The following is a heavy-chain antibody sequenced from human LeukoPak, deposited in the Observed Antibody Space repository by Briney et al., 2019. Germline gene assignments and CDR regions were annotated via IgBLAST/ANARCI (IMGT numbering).Heavy chain of an antibody. D-gene: IGHD6-19*01. CDR1: GGSISSSSYY. J-gene: IGHJ4*02. V-gene: IGHV4-39*01. CDR2: IYYSGST. Sequence: PSETLSLTCTVSGGSISSSSYYWGWIRQPPGKGLEWIGSIYYSGSTYYNPSLKSRVTISVDTSKNQFSLKLSSVTAADTAVYYCARLQYSSGWSGNQLRHDYWGQGTLVTVSS. CDR3: ARLQYSSGWSGNQLRHDY.